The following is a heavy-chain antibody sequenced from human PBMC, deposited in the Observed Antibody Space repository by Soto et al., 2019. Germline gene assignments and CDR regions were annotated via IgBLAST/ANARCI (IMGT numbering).Heavy chain of an antibody. CDR3: ARDRGYCSGGSCYSVGDAFDI. CDR1: GFTFSSYG. J-gene: IGHJ3*02. V-gene: IGHV3-33*01. D-gene: IGHD2-15*01. Sequence: QVQLVESGGGVVQPGRSLRLSCAASGFTFSSYGMHWVRQAPGKGLEWVAVIWYDGSNKYYADSVKGLFTISRDNSKNTLYLQMNSLRAEDTAVYYCARDRGYCSGGSCYSVGDAFDIWGQGTMVTVSS. CDR2: IWYDGSNK.